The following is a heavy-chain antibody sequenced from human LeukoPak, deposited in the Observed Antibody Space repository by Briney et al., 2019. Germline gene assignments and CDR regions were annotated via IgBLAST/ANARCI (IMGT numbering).Heavy chain of an antibody. J-gene: IGHJ4*02. Sequence: GASVKVSCEASGYTFTSYAMNWVRQAPGQGLEWMGWINTNTGNPTYAQGFTGRFVFSLDTSVSTAYLQISSLKAEDTAVYYCARDPVYSGYELRSGILVWGQGTLVTVSS. CDR3: ARDPVYSGYELRSGILV. CDR2: INTNTGNP. CDR1: GYTFTSYA. V-gene: IGHV7-4-1*02. D-gene: IGHD5-12*01.